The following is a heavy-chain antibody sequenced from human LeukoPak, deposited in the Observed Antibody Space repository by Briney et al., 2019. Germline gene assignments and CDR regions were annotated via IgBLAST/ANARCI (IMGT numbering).Heavy chain of an antibody. V-gene: IGHV3-21*01. CDR1: RFTFSSYS. D-gene: IGHD5-24*01. J-gene: IGHJ4*02. Sequence: GGSLRLSCAASRFTFSSYSMNWVRQAPGKGLEWVSSISSSGSYIYYADSVKGRFTISRDNAKNSLYLQMNSLRAEDTAVYYCARHMERWRQFTHSLDYWGQGTLVTVSS. CDR2: ISSSGSYI. CDR3: ARHMERWRQFTHSLDY.